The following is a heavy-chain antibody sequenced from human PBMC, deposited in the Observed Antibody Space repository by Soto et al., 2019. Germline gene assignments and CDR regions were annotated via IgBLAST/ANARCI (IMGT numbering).Heavy chain of an antibody. CDR3: ERENNGASIVEIDY. Sequence: EVQLVESGGGLVQPGGSLRLSCAASGFTFSSYWMHWVRQAPGKGLVWVSRINSDGSSTSYADSVKGRFTISRDNAKNTLYLQMNSLTAEDTAVYYCERENNGASIVEIDYWGQGTLVTVSS. V-gene: IGHV3-74*01. CDR1: GFTFSSYW. D-gene: IGHD1-26*01. CDR2: INSDGSST. J-gene: IGHJ4*02.